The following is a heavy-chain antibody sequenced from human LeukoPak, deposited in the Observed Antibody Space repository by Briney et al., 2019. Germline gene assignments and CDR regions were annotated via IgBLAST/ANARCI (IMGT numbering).Heavy chain of an antibody. CDR3: ARAAYDSNGYTANHDY. CDR2: VNRDGSET. CDR1: GFALSSHW. Sequence: GGSLRLSCAASGFALSSHWVIWVRQVPGRGPEWVANVNRDGSETYYLDSVKGRFTISRDNSKNTLYLQMNNLRAEDTAVYYCARAAYDSNGYTANHDYWGQGTLVTVSS. V-gene: IGHV3-7*03. J-gene: IGHJ4*02. D-gene: IGHD3-22*01.